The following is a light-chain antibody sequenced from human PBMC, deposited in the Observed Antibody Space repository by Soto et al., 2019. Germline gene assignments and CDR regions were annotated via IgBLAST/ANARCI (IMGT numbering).Light chain of an antibody. V-gene: IGLV2-11*01. CDR2: DVS. Sequence: QSALTQPRSVSGSPGQSVTISCTGTSSDVGAYDYVSWYQHHPGKAPKLMIYDVSKRPSGVPDRFSGSKSGNMASLTISGLQAEDEADYYCCSYAGSWVFGGGTQLTVL. CDR3: CSYAGSWV. CDR1: SSDVGAYDY. J-gene: IGLJ3*02.